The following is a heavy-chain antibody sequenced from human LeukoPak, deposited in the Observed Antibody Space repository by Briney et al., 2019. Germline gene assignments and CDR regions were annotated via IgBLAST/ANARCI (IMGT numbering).Heavy chain of an antibody. CDR1: GFTFTTYW. J-gene: IGHJ4*02. CDR2: IKQDGTEK. CDR3: AKVAKYYYGSETYYFFEQ. Sequence: GGSLRLSCAASGFTFTTYWMSWVRQAPGKGLEWVANIKQDGTEKYYVDSVKGRFTISRDNARNSLELQMNSLRVEDTAVYHCAKVAKYYYGSETYYFFEQWGQGTPVTASS. V-gene: IGHV3-7*01. D-gene: IGHD3-10*01.